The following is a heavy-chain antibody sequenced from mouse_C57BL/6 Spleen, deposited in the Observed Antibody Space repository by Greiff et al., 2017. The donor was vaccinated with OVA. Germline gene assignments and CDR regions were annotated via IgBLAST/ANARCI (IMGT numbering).Heavy chain of an antibody. D-gene: IGHD2-4*01. CDR1: GYSITSGYY. J-gene: IGHJ4*01. V-gene: IGHV3-6*01. CDR2: ISYDGSN. CDR3: ACGRSYDYDEYAMDY. Sequence: VQLVQSAPGLVKPSQSLSLTCSVTGYSITSGYYWNWIRQFPGNKLEWMGYISYDGSNNYNPSLKNRISITRDTAKYQFFLKLNSVTTEDTATEDCACGRSYDYDEYAMDYWGQGTSVTVSS.